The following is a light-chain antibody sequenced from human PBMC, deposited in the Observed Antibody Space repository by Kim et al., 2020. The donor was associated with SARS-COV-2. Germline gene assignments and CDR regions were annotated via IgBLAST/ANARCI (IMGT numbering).Light chain of an antibody. CDR1: NIGSRS. J-gene: IGLJ2*01. CDR2: YDS. Sequence: SYELTQPPSVSVAPGKTANITCGGNNIGSRSVHWYQEKPGQAPVLVIYYDSDRPSGIPERFSGSNSGKTATLTISRVEAGDEADYYCQVWESSSDHRGVFSGGTQLTVL. CDR3: QVWESSSDHRGV. V-gene: IGLV3-21*01.